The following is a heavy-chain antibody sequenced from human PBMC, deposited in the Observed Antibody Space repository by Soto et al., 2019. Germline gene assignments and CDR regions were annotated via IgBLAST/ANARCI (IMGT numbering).Heavy chain of an antibody. V-gene: IGHV3-23*01. CDR2: FSGGGGGT. D-gene: IGHD1-1*01. CDR3: VRWNGFGDR. Sequence: EVQLLDSGGGLVQPGGSLRLSCAVSGFIISDYGVTWVRQAPGKGLEWVSGFSGGGGGTFYADSVKGRFTISRDDPKNTAYLQMNSLGAEDTAVYYCVRWNGFGDRWGQGTRVTVSS. J-gene: IGHJ5*02. CDR1: GFIISDYG.